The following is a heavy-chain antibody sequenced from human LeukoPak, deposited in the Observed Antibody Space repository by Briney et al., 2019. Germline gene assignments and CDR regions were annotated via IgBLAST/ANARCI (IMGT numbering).Heavy chain of an antibody. CDR3: AKDGTYYYFYYMDV. CDR1: GFTFSSYA. J-gene: IGHJ6*03. CDR2: ISGSGGST. Sequence: GGSLRLSCAASGFTFSSYAMSWVRQAPGKGLEWVSAISGSGGSTYYADSVKGRFTISRDNSKNTLYLQMNSLRAEDTAVYYCAKDGTYYYFYYMDVWGKGTTVTVS. V-gene: IGHV3-23*01.